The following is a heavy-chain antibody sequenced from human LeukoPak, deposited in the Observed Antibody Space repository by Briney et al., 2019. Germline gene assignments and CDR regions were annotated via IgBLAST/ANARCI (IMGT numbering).Heavy chain of an antibody. V-gene: IGHV4-61*02. CDR1: GGSISSGSYY. CDR3: ARVYSSWYLDY. CDR2: IYTSGST. Sequence: SETPSLTCTVSGGSISSGSYYWSWIRQPAGKGLEWIGRIYTSGSTNYNPSLKSRVTISVDTSKNQFSLKLSSVTAADTAVYYCARVYSSWYLDYWGQGTLVTVSS. J-gene: IGHJ4*02. D-gene: IGHD6-6*01.